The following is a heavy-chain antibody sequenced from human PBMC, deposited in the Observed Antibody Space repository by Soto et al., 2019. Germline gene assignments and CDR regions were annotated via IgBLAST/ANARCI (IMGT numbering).Heavy chain of an antibody. Sequence: PSETLSLTCAVYGGSFSGYYWSWIRQPPGKGLEWIGEINHSGSTNYNPSLKSRVTISVDTSKNQFSLKLSSVTAADTAVYYCAGNIAAATSRFDPWGQGTLVTVPQ. J-gene: IGHJ5*02. D-gene: IGHD6-13*01. CDR3: AGNIAAATSRFDP. CDR1: GGSFSGYY. CDR2: INHSGST. V-gene: IGHV4-34*01.